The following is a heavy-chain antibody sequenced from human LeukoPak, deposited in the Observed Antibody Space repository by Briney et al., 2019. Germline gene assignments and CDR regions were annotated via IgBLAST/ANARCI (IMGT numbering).Heavy chain of an antibody. CDR1: GYTFTVYY. J-gene: IGHJ6*02. V-gene: IGHV1-24*01. Sequence: ASVKVSCKASGYTFTVYYMHWVRQAPGKGLEWMGGFDPEDGETIYAQKFQGRVTMTEDTSTDTAYMELSSLRSEDAAVYYCATDGSGWYGHMDVWGQGTTVTVSS. CDR3: ATDGSGWYGHMDV. D-gene: IGHD6-19*01. CDR2: FDPEDGET.